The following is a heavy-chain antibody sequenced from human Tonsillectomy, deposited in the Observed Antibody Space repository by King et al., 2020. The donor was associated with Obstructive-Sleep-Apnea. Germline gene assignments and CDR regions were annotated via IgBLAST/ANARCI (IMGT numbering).Heavy chain of an antibody. CDR3: ARDAGYWWFDP. CDR2: SYYRSKRFS. Sequence: VQLQQSGPGLVKPSQTLSLTCAISGDSVSSNSAAWNWIRQSPSRGLEWLGRSYYRSKRFSVYAGTVKSRITISADTSKNQFSLQVNSVTPGDTALYYGARDAGYWWFDPWGQGTLGTVSP. J-gene: IGHJ5*02. CDR1: GDSVSSNSAA. V-gene: IGHV6-1*01. D-gene: IGHD6-13*01.